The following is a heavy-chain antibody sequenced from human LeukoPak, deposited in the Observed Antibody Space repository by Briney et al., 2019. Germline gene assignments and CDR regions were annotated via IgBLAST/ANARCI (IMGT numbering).Heavy chain of an antibody. Sequence: ASVKVSCKASGYTFTGYYMHWVRQAPGQGLEWMGRINPNSGGTNYAQKFQGRVTMTRDTSTSTVYMELSSLRSEDTAVYYCARDLAGATNYWGQGTLVTVSS. CDR3: ARDLAGATNY. J-gene: IGHJ4*02. CDR2: INPNSGGT. D-gene: IGHD1-26*01. CDR1: GYTFTGYY. V-gene: IGHV1-2*06.